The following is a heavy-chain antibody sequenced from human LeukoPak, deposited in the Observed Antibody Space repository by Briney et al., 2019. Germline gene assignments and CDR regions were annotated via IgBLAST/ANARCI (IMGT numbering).Heavy chain of an antibody. CDR1: GFTFDDYA. V-gene: IGHV3-23*01. CDR2: TSTRHDST. J-gene: IGHJ4*02. CDR3: AKRGTYPMYYFDY. Sequence: GGSLRLSCAASGFTFDDYAMSWVRQAPGKGLEWVSVTSTRHDSTYYADSVKGRFTISRDNSRNTLYLQMNSLRAEDTAVYYCAKRGTYPMYYFDYWGQGILVTVSS. D-gene: IGHD3-16*02.